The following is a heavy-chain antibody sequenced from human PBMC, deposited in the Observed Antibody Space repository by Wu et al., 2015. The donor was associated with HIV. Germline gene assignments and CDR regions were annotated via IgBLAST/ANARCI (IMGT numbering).Heavy chain of an antibody. V-gene: IGHV1-69*15. Sequence: QVQLAQSGAEVKKPGSSVRVSCKASGGTFSSYTFNWVRQAPGQGLEWMGRIIPISGTTDYAQKFQGRITITADESTRTTYMELNSLRYEDTAVYFCARELLWGEDFWGQGTLVTVSS. J-gene: IGHJ4*02. CDR3: ARELLWGEDF. CDR1: GGTFSSYT. CDR2: IIPISGTT. D-gene: IGHD2-21*01.